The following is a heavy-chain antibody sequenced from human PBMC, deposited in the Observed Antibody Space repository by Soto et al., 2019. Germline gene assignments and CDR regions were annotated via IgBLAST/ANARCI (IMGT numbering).Heavy chain of an antibody. CDR1: GFTFSSYA. CDR2: ISGSGGST. Sequence: PGGSLRLSCAASGFTFSSYAMSWVRQAPGKGLEWVSAISGSGGSTYYADSVKGRFTISRDNPKNTLYLQMNSLRAEDTAVYYCANNIVYSRRDDAFDIWSQGTMVTVSS. V-gene: IGHV3-23*01. CDR3: ANNIVYSRRDDAFDI. D-gene: IGHD4-4*01. J-gene: IGHJ3*02.